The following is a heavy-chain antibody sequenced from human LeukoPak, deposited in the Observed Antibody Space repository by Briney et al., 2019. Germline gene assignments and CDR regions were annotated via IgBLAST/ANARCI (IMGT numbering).Heavy chain of an antibody. CDR1: GFTFENYA. D-gene: IGHD6-19*01. CDR3: ARQWPIGDAFDI. Sequence: GGSLRLSCAASGFTFENYAMHWVRQAPGKGLEWVSGISGSGGSTYYADSVKGRFTISRDNSKNTLYLQMNSLRAEDTAVYYCARQWPIGDAFDIWGQGTMVTVSS. J-gene: IGHJ3*02. V-gene: IGHV3-23*01. CDR2: ISGSGGST.